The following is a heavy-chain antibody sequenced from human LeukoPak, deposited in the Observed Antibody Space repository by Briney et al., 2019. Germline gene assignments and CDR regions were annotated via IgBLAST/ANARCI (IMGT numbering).Heavy chain of an antibody. D-gene: IGHD3-9*01. CDR3: ARDILTGYDFDY. Sequence: VASVKVSCKASGYTFTGYYMHWVRQAPGQGLEWMGWINPNSGGTNYAQKFQGRVTMTRGTSISTAYMELSRLRSDDTAVYYCARDILTGYDFDYWGQGTLVTVSS. V-gene: IGHV1-2*02. J-gene: IGHJ4*02. CDR1: GYTFTGYY. CDR2: INPNSGGT.